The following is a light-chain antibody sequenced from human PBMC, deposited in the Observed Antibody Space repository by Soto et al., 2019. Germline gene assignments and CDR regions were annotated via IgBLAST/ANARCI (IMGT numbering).Light chain of an antibody. CDR2: AAS. J-gene: IGKJ2*01. V-gene: IGKV1-6*01. CDR3: LQDYNYPYI. CDR1: QGIRND. Sequence: AVPMTQSPSPLSASVGDRVTITCRASQGIRNDLGWYQQKPGKAPKLLIYAASSLQSGVPSRFSGSGSGTDFTLTISSLQPEDFATYYCLQDYNYPYIFGQGTKLEIK.